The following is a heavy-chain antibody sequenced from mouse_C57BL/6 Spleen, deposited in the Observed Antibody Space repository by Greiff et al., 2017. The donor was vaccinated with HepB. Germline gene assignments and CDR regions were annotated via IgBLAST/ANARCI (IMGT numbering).Heavy chain of an antibody. Sequence: VKLMESGAELAKPGASVKLSCKASGYTFTSYWMHWVKQRPGQGLEWIGYINPSSGYTKYNQKFKDKATLTADKSSSTAYMQLSSLTYEDSAVYYCARTITTVVATPAYWGQGTLVTVSA. CDR1: GYTFTSYW. CDR2: INPSSGYT. V-gene: IGHV1-7*01. CDR3: ARTITTVVATPAY. D-gene: IGHD1-1*01. J-gene: IGHJ3*01.